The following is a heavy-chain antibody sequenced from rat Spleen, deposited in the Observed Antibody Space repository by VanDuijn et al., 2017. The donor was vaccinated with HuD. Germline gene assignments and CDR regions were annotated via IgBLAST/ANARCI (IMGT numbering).Heavy chain of an antibody. CDR1: RFIFSSFP. CDR3: TRGGLYYFDY. V-gene: IGHV5-46*01. Sequence: EVQLVESGGGLVQPGRSLKLSCAASRFIFSSFPMAWVRQAPTKGLEWVATLSYAATAPYYRDSVKGRFTLSRDNAKSTLYLQMNSLRSEDTATYYCTRGGLYYFDYWGQGVMVTVSS. J-gene: IGHJ2*01. CDR2: LSYAATAP.